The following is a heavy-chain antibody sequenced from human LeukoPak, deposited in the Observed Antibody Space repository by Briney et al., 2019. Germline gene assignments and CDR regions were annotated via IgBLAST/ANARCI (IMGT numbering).Heavy chain of an antibody. CDR1: GFTFTNAW. CDR3: TTTYYYLDY. D-gene: IGHD2-21*01. V-gene: IGHV3-15*01. J-gene: IGHJ4*02. Sequence: KSGGSLRLSCAASGFTFTNAWMTWVRQAPGKGLEWVGHIKSKTGGGTTGYAAPVKGRFTISRDDSKNTLFLQMNSLKTEDTGVYYCTTTYYYLDYWGQGTLVTVSS. CDR2: IKSKTGGGTT.